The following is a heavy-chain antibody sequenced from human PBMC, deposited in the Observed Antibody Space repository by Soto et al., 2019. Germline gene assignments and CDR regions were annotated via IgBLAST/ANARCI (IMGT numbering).Heavy chain of an antibody. Sequence: LSCAVSGILLSKYWIHWVRQAPAKGLVWLLRVTGEGTSATYADSVKGRFTISRDTANDTLYLQMNGLRDEYTAVYFCARGLKRSKAPGVFTQGGLDVWGQGTQVTVSS. V-gene: IGHV3-74*01. D-gene: IGHD2-21*01. CDR3: ARGLKRSKAPGVFTQGGLDV. CDR2: VTGEGTSA. J-gene: IGHJ4*02. CDR1: GILLSKYW.